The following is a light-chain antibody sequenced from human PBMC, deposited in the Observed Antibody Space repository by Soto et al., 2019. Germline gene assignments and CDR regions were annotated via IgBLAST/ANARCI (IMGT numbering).Light chain of an antibody. V-gene: IGLV2-14*01. CDR2: EVS. Sequence: QSVLTQPASVSGSPGQSITISCTGTSSDVGGYNHVSWYQHHPGKAPKLMIYEVSNRPSGVSNRFSGSKSGNTAALTISGLQADDGADYYCNSHTSSNTRVFGTGTKVTVL. J-gene: IGLJ1*01. CDR3: NSHTSSNTRV. CDR1: SSDVGGYNH.